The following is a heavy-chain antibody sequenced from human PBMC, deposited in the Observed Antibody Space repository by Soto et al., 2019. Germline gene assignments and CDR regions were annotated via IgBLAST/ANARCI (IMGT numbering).Heavy chain of an antibody. CDR2: IIPIFGTA. D-gene: IGHD1-26*01. Sequence: SVKVSCKASGGTFSSYAISWVRQAPGQGLEWMGGIIPIFGTANYAQKFQGRVTITADESTSTAYMELSSVTAADTAVYYCASLKGAMAHDYYYYYGMDVWGQGTTVTVS. J-gene: IGHJ6*02. V-gene: IGHV1-69*13. CDR3: ASLKGAMAHDYYYYYGMDV. CDR1: GGTFSSYA.